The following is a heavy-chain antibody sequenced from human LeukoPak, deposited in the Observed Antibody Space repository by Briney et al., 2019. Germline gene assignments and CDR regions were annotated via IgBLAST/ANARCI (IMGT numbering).Heavy chain of an antibody. CDR3: ARERYFDWLTGGDY. J-gene: IGHJ4*02. D-gene: IGHD3-9*01. Sequence: ASVKVSCKASGYTFTGYYMHWVRQAPGQGLEWMGWINPNSGGTNYAQKFQGRVTMTRDTSISTAYMELRSLRSDDTAVYYCARERYFDWLTGGDYWGQGTLVTVSS. CDR1: GYTFTGYY. V-gene: IGHV1-2*02. CDR2: INPNSGGT.